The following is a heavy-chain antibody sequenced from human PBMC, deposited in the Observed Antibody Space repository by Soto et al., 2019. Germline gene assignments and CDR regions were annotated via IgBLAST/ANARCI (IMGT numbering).Heavy chain of an antibody. J-gene: IGHJ4*02. V-gene: IGHV1-2*02. CDR3: ASGGHSSTAVADY. D-gene: IGHD2-21*02. Sequence: ASVKVSCKTSGYTFTGYYIHWVRQAPGQGLEWMGWINPNSGGTNYAQKLQGRVAMTRDTSISTAYMELSRLSSDDTAVYYCASGGHSSTAVADYWGQGTLVTVSS. CDR2: INPNSGGT. CDR1: GYTFTGYY.